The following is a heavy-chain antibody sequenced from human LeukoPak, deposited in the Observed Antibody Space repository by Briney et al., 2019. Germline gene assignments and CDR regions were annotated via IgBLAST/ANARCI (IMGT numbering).Heavy chain of an antibody. V-gene: IGHV3-53*01. CDR3: ARPPVIATLYYFDY. CDR1: GFTVSSNY. Sequence: GGSLRLSCAASGFTVSSNYMSWVRQAPGKGLEWVSVIYSGGSTYYADSVKGRFTISRDNSKNTLYLQMNSLRAEDTAVYYCARPPVIATLYYFDYWGQGTLVTVSS. J-gene: IGHJ4*02. CDR2: IYSGGST. D-gene: IGHD2-21*01.